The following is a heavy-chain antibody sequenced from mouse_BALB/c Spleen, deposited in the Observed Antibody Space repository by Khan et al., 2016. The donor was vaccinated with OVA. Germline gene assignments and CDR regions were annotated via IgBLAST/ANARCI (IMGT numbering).Heavy chain of an antibody. J-gene: IGHJ2*01. CDR3: SRLEDK. Sequence: QVQLKDSGPGLVAPSQSLSITCTVSGFSLTSYGVHWVRQPPGKGLEWLGVIWAGGSTNYYSALMSRMSISKDNYKSQGFLKMNSLQTDDTAMYYCSRLEDKWGQGTTLTVSS. CDR2: IWAGGST. CDR1: GFSLTSYG. V-gene: IGHV2-9*02.